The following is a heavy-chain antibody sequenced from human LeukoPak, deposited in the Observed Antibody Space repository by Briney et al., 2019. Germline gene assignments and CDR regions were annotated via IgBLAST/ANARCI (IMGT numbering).Heavy chain of an antibody. J-gene: IGHJ4*02. V-gene: IGHV5-51*01. Sequence: AESLKISCKGSGYSFTSYWIGWVRQMPGKGLQWMGMIYPGDSDTRYSPSFQGQVTISADKSTSTAYLQWSSLKASDTAMYYCARQGYDSSGYSVDYWGQGTLVTVSS. CDR3: ARQGYDSSGYSVDY. CDR2: IYPGDSDT. CDR1: GYSFTSYW. D-gene: IGHD3-22*01.